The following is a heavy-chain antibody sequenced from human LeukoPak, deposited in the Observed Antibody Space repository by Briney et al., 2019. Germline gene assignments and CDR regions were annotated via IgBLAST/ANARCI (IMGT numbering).Heavy chain of an antibody. V-gene: IGHV3-74*01. Sequence: GGSLRLSCAASRFTFSVHWMHWVRQAPGKGLEWVSRINPDESDKAYADSVKGRFTISRDNAKNTLYLQMNSLRAEDTAVYYCARDGGDGYNYPFDYWGQGTLVTVSS. CDR2: INPDESDK. CDR1: RFTFSVHW. D-gene: IGHD5-24*01. J-gene: IGHJ4*02. CDR3: ARDGGDGYNYPFDY.